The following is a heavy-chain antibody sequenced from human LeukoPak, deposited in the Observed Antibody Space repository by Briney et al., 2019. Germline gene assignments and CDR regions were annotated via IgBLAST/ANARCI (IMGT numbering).Heavy chain of an antibody. CDR2: IYHSGST. CDR3: AREQFRGSFDI. CDR1: GYSISSGYY. V-gene: IGHV4-38-2*02. Sequence: PSETLSLTCTVSGYSISSGYYWGWIRQPPGKGLEWIGSIYHSGSTYYNPSLKSRVTISVDTSKNQFSLKLSSVTAADTAVYYCAREQFRGSFDIWGQGTMVTVSS. D-gene: IGHD3-10*01. J-gene: IGHJ3*02.